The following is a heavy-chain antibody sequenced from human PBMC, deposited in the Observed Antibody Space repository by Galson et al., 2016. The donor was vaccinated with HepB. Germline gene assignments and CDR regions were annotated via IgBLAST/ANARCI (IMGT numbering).Heavy chain of an antibody. CDR2: LSGGVR. V-gene: IGHV3-23*01. Sequence: SLRLSCAASGFTFRDYAMSWVRQAPGTGLHWVSGLSGGVRSADPEKGRFTISRDNSKNTLYLEMSSLRVEDTAVYYCAKGRIMGSTGYYYGLDVWGQGTTVIVSS. CDR1: GFTFRDYA. J-gene: IGHJ6*02. D-gene: IGHD1-26*01. CDR3: AKGRIMGSTGYYYGLDV.